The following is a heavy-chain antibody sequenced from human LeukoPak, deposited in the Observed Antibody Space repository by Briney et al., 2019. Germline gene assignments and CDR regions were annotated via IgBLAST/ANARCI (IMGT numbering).Heavy chain of an antibody. CDR2: ISDDGRDI. V-gene: IGHV3-30*04. D-gene: IGHD6-6*01. CDR1: GFTFSTFP. Sequence: GGSLRLSCEASGFTFSTFPMHWVRQTPDKGLEWVAVISDDGRDIYYADSVKGRFTFSRDNSKNTLYLQMNSLSPEDTAVVYCARVGRVSIYPSYMDVWGKGTTVTVSS. J-gene: IGHJ6*03. CDR3: ARVGRVSIYPSYMDV.